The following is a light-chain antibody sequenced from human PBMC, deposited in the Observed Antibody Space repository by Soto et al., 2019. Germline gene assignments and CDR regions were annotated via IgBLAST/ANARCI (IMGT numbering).Light chain of an antibody. CDR1: QSLLHSNGNNY. CDR3: LQARQSPPT. J-gene: IGKJ5*01. CDR2: FAS. V-gene: IGKV2-28*01. Sequence: DIVMTQPPLSLPVTPGEPASISCRSSQSLLHSNGNNYLNWYLQKPGQSPQLLNYFASTRASGVTDRFSGNGSGIGFTLKISRVEAEDVGVYYCLQARQSPPTCGEGTRLEIK.